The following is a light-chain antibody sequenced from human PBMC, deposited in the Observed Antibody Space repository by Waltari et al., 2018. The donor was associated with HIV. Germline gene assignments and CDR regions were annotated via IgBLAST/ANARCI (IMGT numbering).Light chain of an antibody. CDR1: QSLSSY. J-gene: IGKJ2*01. CDR3: QQSYSTLPYT. CDR2: AAS. Sequence: DIQMTQSPSSLSASVGDRVTITCRASQSLSSYLNWYQQNPGKAPKLLISAASSLQGGVPSRFSGSGSGTDFTLTISSLQPEDFAIYYCQQSYSTLPYTFGQGTKLEIK. V-gene: IGKV1-39*01.